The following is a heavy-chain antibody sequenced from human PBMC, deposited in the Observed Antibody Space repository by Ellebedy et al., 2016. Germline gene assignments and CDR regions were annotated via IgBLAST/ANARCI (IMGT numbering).Heavy chain of an antibody. CDR1: GGSVSSSSYY. Sequence: SETLSLTCTVPGGSVSSSSYYWAWIRQPPGKGLEWIGSIYYSGGTYYNPSLKSRVTLSGDTSKNQFSLTLSSVTAADTAVYYCARVDYYDSGSYYNFDYWGQGTLVTVSS. CDR3: ARVDYYDSGSYYNFDY. V-gene: IGHV4-39*07. CDR2: IYYSGGT. D-gene: IGHD3-10*01. J-gene: IGHJ4*02.